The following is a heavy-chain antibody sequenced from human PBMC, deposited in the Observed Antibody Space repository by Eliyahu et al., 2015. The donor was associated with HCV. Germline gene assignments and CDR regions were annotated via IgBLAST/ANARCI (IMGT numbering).Heavy chain of an antibody. V-gene: IGHV3-7*01. D-gene: IGHD4-17*01. J-gene: IGHJ4*02. CDR1: GFIFSSYW. CDR2: IKVDGSER. CDR3: ATQAYGDFAY. Sequence: EVQLVESGGGLVQPGGSLXLSXAAXGFIFSSYWXSWVRQAPGKGLXWVGNIKVDGSERYYVDSVKGRFTISRDNAQNSLFLQLTSLRAEDTAIYYCATQAYGDFAYWGQGTLVTVSS.